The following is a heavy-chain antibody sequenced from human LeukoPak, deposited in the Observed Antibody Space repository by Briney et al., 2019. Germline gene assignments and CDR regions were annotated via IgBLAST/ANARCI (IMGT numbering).Heavy chain of an antibody. CDR2: ISGSGDRT. Sequence: PGGSLRLSCAASGFSFSSYAMTWVRQAPGKGPEWVSGISGSGDRTYYRDSVKGRLTISRDNSKNTVDLQMNSLRVEDTAVYYCAKDPPILRWSFDYWGQGTLVTVSS. J-gene: IGHJ4*02. D-gene: IGHD4-23*01. CDR1: GFSFSSYA. V-gene: IGHV3-23*01. CDR3: AKDPPILRWSFDY.